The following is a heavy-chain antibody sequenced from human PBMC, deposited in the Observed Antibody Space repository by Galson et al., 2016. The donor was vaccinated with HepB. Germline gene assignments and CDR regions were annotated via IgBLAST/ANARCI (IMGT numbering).Heavy chain of an antibody. CDR2: INPNSGNT. CDR1: GFPFTTSD. D-gene: IGHD1/OR15-1a*01. V-gene: IGHV1-8*01. J-gene: IGHJ3*02. Sequence: SVKVSCKASGFPFTTSDINWVRQAPGQGLEWMGWINPNSGNTGCAQKFQGSVTMTWNTSIRTAYMELNSLTSEDTAVYFCTRGQSRPEQRWGSFDIWGQGTIVTVSS. CDR3: TRGQSRPEQRWGSFDI.